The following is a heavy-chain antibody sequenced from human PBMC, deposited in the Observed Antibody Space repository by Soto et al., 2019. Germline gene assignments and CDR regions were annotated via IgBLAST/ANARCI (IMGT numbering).Heavy chain of an antibody. Sequence: ASVKVSCKTSGYTFTRYGISWVRQAPGQGLEWMGWISGYDGRTDFAQKVQDRVTMTTDTSTSTAYMELRSLRSDDTAVYYCARDGQYSSGFDPWGQGTLVTVSS. CDR1: GYTFTRYG. V-gene: IGHV1-18*01. CDR3: ARDGQYSSGFDP. J-gene: IGHJ5*02. D-gene: IGHD6-19*01. CDR2: ISGYDGRT.